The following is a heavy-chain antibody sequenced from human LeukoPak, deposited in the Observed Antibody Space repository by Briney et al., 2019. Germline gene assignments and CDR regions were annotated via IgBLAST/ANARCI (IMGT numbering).Heavy chain of an antibody. CDR3: ARASAGIAAAIDY. D-gene: IGHD6-13*01. J-gene: IGHJ4*02. CDR2: IKQDGSEK. Sequence: GGSLRLSCAASGFTFSSYWMSWVRQAPGKGLEWVANIKQDGSEKYYVDSVKGRFTISRDNAKNSLYLQMNSLRAEDTAVYYCARASAGIAAAIDYWGQGTLVTVSS. CDR1: GFTFSSYW. V-gene: IGHV3-7*01.